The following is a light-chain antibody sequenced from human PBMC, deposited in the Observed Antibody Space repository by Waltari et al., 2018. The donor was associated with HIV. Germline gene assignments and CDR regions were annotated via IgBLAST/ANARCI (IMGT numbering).Light chain of an antibody. CDR1: SSNIGAGYG. J-gene: IGLJ2*01. CDR3: QSYDRSLSGHVV. Sequence: QSVLTQPPSVSGAPGQGVTISCTGSSSNIGAGYGVHWYQQLPGTAPKLLIYDNNNRPSGVPDRFSGSKSGSSASLAIAGLQAEDEADYYCQSYDRSLSGHVVFGGGTKLTVL. V-gene: IGLV1-40*01. CDR2: DNN.